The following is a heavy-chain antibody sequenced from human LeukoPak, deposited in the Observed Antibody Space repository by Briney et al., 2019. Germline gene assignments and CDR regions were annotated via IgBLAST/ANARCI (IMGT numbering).Heavy chain of an antibody. Sequence: ASVKVSCKASGYTFTGYYMHWVRQAPGQGLEWMGWINPNSGGTNYAQKFQGRVTMTRDTSISTAYMELSRLRSDDTAVYYCARERCSSTSCYNWFDPWGQGTLVTVS. CDR2: INPNSGGT. CDR1: GYTFTGYY. V-gene: IGHV1-2*02. D-gene: IGHD2-2*01. J-gene: IGHJ5*02. CDR3: ARERCSSTSCYNWFDP.